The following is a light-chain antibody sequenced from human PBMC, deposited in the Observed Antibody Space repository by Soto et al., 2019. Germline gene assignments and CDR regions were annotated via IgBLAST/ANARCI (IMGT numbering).Light chain of an antibody. CDR2: AAS. CDR3: QQLRMYPSP. Sequence: IQLTQSPSSLSASVGDRVTITCRASQDIAIYLDWYQKKPGEAPKLLIYAASTLYGGVPARFSGSGSGTDFAITISSLQAEDLATCDCQQLRMYPSPFGGGTKVEIK. CDR1: QDIAIY. V-gene: IGKV1-9*01. J-gene: IGKJ4*01.